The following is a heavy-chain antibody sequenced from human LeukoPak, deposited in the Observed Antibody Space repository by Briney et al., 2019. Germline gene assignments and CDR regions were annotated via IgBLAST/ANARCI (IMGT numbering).Heavy chain of an antibody. D-gene: IGHD1-26*01. CDR3: AREADSGSYDAFDI. Sequence: GGSLRLSCAASGFTFSSYEMNWVRQAPGKGLEWVSYISSSGSTIYYADSVKGRFTISRNNAKNSLYLQMNSLRAEDTAVYYCAREADSGSYDAFDIWGQGTMVTVSS. CDR1: GFTFSSYE. J-gene: IGHJ3*02. CDR2: ISSSGSTI. V-gene: IGHV3-48*03.